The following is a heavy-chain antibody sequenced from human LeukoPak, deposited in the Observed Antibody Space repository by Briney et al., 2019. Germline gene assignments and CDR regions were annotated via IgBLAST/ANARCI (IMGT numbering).Heavy chain of an antibody. V-gene: IGHV3-21*01. J-gene: IGHJ4*02. D-gene: IGHD5-12*01. Sequence: SGGSLRLSCAASGFTFSSYSMNWVRQAPGKGLEWVSSISSSSSYIYYADSVKGRFTISRDNAKNSLYLQMNSLRAEDTAVYYCARGGGLRLRTLPDYWGQGTLVTVSS. CDR1: GFTFSSYS. CDR3: ARGGGLRLRTLPDY. CDR2: ISSSSSYI.